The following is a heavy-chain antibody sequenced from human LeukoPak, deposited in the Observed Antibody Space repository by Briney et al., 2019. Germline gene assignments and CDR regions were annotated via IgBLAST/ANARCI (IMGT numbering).Heavy chain of an antibody. Sequence: GGSLRLSCAASGFTFRTYAMSWVRQAPGRGLEWVSSIRSTGESTYYADSVKGRFTISRDNSRNTLYLQMNSLRAEDTAVYYCAKEVRESAWFYFDHWGQGTLATVSS. V-gene: IGHV3-23*01. CDR2: IRSTGEST. J-gene: IGHJ4*02. D-gene: IGHD3-10*01. CDR1: GFTFRTYA. CDR3: AKEVRESAWFYFDH.